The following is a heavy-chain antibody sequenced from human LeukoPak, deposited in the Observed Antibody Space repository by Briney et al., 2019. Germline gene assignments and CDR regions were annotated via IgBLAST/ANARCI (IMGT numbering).Heavy chain of an antibody. J-gene: IGHJ6*04. CDR3: AGPNFYSLDV. V-gene: IGHV4-39*01. D-gene: IGHD2-21*02. Sequence: SETLSLTCTVSGSSVSGSGYYWAWIRQPPGKGLEWLGNIHYSGTTYYNPSLKSRVTMSVDTSKNQSSRKLSSVTAADTAVYYCAGPNFYSLDVWGKGTTVTVSS. CDR1: GSSVSGSGYY. CDR2: IHYSGTT.